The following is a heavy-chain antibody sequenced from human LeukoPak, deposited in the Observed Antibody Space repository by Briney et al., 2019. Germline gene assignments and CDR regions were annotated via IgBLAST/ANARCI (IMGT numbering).Heavy chain of an antibody. Sequence: PGGSLRLSCAASGFIFSNYAIHWVRQAPGKGLEWVAAISYDGNLQHYADAVQGRFNISRDNSKNTVFLQINPLRTEHSGVYWCVKVYPTLSMPSVLGSWGQGTLVTVSS. CDR1: GFIFSNYA. D-gene: IGHD2-2*01. J-gene: IGHJ4*02. CDR2: ISYDGNLQ. V-gene: IGHV3-30*18. CDR3: VKVYPTLSMPSVLGS.